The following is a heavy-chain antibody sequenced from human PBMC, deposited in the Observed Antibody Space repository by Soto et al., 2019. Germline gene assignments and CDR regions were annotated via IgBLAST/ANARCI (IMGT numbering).Heavy chain of an antibody. J-gene: IGHJ5*02. CDR1: GGSISSGGYY. CDR2: IYYSGST. D-gene: IGHD3-9*01. Sequence: SETLSLTCTFSGGSISSGGYYWSWIRQHPGKGPEWIGYIYYSGSTYSNPSLKSRVTISVDTSKNQFSLKLSSVTAADTAVYYCARVMDDILTGFSLDWFDPWGQGTLVTVSS. CDR3: ARVMDDILTGFSLDWFDP. V-gene: IGHV4-31*03.